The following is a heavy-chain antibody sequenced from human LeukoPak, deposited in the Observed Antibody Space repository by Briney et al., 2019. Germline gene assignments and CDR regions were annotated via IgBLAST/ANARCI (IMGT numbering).Heavy chain of an antibody. J-gene: IGHJ4*02. CDR2: ISGSGGSA. Sequence: GGSLRLSCAASGFTFSSYAMSWVRQAPGKGLEWVSAISGSGGSAYYADSVKGRFTISRDNSKNTLYLQMNSLRAEDTAVYYCALSREWELLSYFDYWGQGTLVTVSS. CDR3: ALSREWELLSYFDY. D-gene: IGHD1-26*01. CDR1: GFTFSSYA. V-gene: IGHV3-23*01.